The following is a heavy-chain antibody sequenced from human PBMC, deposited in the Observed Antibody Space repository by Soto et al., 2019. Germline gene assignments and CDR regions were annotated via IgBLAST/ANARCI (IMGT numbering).Heavy chain of an antibody. Sequence: PSETLSLTCAVYGGSFSGYYWSWIRQPPGKGLEWIGEINHSGSTNYNPSLKSRVTISVDTSKNQFSLTLSSVTAADTAVYYCARRRGYDFWSGYNPYYGMDVWGQGTTVTVSS. CDR1: GGSFSGYY. V-gene: IGHV4-34*01. D-gene: IGHD3-3*01. J-gene: IGHJ6*02. CDR3: ARRRGYDFWSGYNPYYGMDV. CDR2: INHSGST.